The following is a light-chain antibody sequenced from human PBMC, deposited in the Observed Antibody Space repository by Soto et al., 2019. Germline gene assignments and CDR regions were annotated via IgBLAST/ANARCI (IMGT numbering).Light chain of an antibody. CDR1: QSISSY. V-gene: IGKV1-39*01. CDR3: QHYQSYLWT. J-gene: IGKJ1*01. Sequence: DIQLTQNKTSLSASVGDRFTITCRASQSISSYLNWYQQKPGKXPKXXIYAASSLQSGVPSRFSGSGSGTECTITINGLQADDFATYYCQHYQSYLWTFGQGTKVDIK. CDR2: AAS.